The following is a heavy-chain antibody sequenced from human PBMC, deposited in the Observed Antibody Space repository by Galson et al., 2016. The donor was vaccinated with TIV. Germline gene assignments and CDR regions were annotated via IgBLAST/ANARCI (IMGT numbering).Heavy chain of an antibody. D-gene: IGHD2-2*01. J-gene: IGHJ5*02. V-gene: IGHV3-21*01. CDR1: GFTFRSYT. Sequence: SLRLSCAASGFTFRSYTMNWVRQAPGKGLEWVSAITTTVPNTYYADSLKGRFTISRDNAKNSLYLQMDSLRAEDTAVYYCARMLFDIVGAPAATPTGYFDPWGQGTLVTVSS. CDR3: ARMLFDIVGAPAATPTGYFDP. CDR2: ITTTVPNT.